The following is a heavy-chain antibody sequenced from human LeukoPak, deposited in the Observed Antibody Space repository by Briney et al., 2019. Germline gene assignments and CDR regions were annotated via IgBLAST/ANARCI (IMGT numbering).Heavy chain of an antibody. V-gene: IGHV3-23*01. CDR3: AKDPFPPYSGSRGWFDP. D-gene: IGHD1-26*01. CDR1: GFTFSSYA. Sequence: GGSLRLSCAASGFTFSSYAMNWVRQAPGKGLEWVSAIGGSGDTTYYADSVKGRFTISRDNSKNTLYLQMNSLRAEDTAVYYCAKDPFPPYSGSRGWFDPWGQGTLVTVSS. CDR2: IGGSGDTT. J-gene: IGHJ5*02.